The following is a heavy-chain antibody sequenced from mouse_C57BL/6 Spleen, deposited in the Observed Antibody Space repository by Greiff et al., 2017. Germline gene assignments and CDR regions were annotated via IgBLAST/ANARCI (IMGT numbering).Heavy chain of an antibody. Sequence: VQLQQPGAELVRPGSSVKLSCKASGYTFTSYWMHWVKQRPIQGLEWIGNIDPSDSETHYNQKFKDKATLTVDKSSSTAYMQLSSLTSEDSAVYYCARWDGNYGYFDVWGTGTTVTVSS. V-gene: IGHV1-52*01. D-gene: IGHD2-1*01. CDR2: IDPSDSET. J-gene: IGHJ1*03. CDR1: GYTFTSYW. CDR3: ARWDGNYGYFDV.